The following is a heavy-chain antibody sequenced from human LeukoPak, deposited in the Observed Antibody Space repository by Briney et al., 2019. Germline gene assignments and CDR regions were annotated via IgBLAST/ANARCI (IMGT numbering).Heavy chain of an antibody. D-gene: IGHD1-14*01. J-gene: IGHJ5*02. CDR1: GYTFTSYY. V-gene: IGHV1-46*01. CDR3: ARVEGIRSWFDP. CDR2: INPSGGST. Sequence: ASVKVSCKASGYTFTSYYMHWVRQAPGQGLEWMGIINPSGGSTSYAQKFQGRVTMTTDTSTSTAYMELRSLRSDDTAVYYCARVEGIRSWFDPWGQGTLVTVSS.